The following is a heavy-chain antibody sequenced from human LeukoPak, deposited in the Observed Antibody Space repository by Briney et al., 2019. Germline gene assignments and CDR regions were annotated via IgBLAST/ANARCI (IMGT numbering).Heavy chain of an antibody. CDR3: ARGPGGFTGYHGELPDY. CDR1: GYTFTDYY. J-gene: IGHJ4*02. Sequence: ASVKVSCKPSGYTFTDYYMRWVRQAPGQGLEWMGWINPNSGGTNYVQKFQGRVTMTRDTSISTAYMELSRLRSDDTAVFYCARGPGGFTGYHGELPDYWGQGTLVTVSS. CDR2: INPNSGGT. V-gene: IGHV1-2*02. D-gene: IGHD5-12*01.